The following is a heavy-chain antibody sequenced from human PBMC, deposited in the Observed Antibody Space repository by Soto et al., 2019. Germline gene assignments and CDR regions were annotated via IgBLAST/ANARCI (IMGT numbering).Heavy chain of an antibody. CDR3: ASITMVRGVTNYYYYGIDV. D-gene: IGHD3-10*01. CDR2: IYHSGST. CDR1: GGSSIIESYS. J-gene: IGHJ6*02. Sequence: TLSGKCVVSGGSSIIESYSWSWIRQPPGKGLEWIGYIYHSGSTYYNPSLKSRVTISVDRSKNQFSLKLSSVTAADTAVYYCASITMVRGVTNYYYYGIDVWR. V-gene: IGHV4-30-2*01.